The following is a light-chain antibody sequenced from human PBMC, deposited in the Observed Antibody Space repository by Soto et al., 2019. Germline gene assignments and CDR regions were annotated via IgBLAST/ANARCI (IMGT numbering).Light chain of an antibody. V-gene: IGKV4-1*01. Sequence: DIVMTQSPDSLAVSLGERATINCKSSQSVLYSSNNKNYLAWYQQKPGQPPKLLIYWASTRESGVPDRFSGIGSGTNSTLTISSLQAEDVAVYDCPKYYSTPRTFGQGTKVEGK. CDR2: WAS. CDR3: PKYYSTPRT. J-gene: IGKJ1*01. CDR1: QSVLYSSNNKNY.